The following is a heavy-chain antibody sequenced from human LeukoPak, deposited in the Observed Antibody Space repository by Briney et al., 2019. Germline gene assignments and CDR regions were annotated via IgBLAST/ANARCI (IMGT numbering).Heavy chain of an antibody. J-gene: IGHJ6*03. CDR2: INPNSGGT. D-gene: IGHD3-10*01. Sequence: ASVKVSCKASGYTFTGYYMHWVRQAPGQGLEWMGWINPNSGGTNYAQKFQGRVTMTRDTSISTAYMELSRLRSDDTAVYYCARVYYYGSGSLYYYYMDVWGKGTTVTVSS. CDR3: ARVYYYGSGSLYYYYMDV. CDR1: GYTFTGYY. V-gene: IGHV1-2*02.